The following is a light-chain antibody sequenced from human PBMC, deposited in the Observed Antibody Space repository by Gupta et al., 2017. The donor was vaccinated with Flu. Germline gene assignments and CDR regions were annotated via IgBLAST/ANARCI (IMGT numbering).Light chain of an antibody. CDR2: GNH. Sequence: SASMSCCITSFKNRGDYEYWSWQHPRSAPTLVLYGNHQPHPGVPVRVSGSKSGTATTVAMSGRRTEAVADYYCAAREWSRSGGVFGGGTKLTVL. J-gene: IGLJ2*01. CDR1: SFKNRGDY. V-gene: IGLV1-47*01. CDR3: AAREWSRSGGV.